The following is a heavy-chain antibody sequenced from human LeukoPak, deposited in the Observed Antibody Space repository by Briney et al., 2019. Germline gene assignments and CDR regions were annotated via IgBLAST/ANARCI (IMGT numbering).Heavy chain of an antibody. J-gene: IGHJ5*02. V-gene: IGHV4-39*01. CDR2: IYTSGST. D-gene: IGHD1-1*01. CDR3: ARQSTEIFWFDP. CDR1: GGSISSSSYY. Sequence: PSETLSLTCTVSGGSISSSSYYWGWIRQPPGKGLEWIGRIYTSGSTNYNPSLKSRVTMSLDTSKNQFSLKLSSVTAADTAVYYCARQSTEIFWFDPWGQGTLVTVSS.